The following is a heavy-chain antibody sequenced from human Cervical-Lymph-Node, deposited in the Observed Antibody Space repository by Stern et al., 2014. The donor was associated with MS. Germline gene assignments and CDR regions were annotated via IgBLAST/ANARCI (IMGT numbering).Heavy chain of an antibody. V-gene: IGHV3-21*01. J-gene: IGHJ4*02. D-gene: IGHD4-23*01. CDR1: GFTFSSYS. CDR2: ISSGGSYI. CDR3: ARGRGGNYRYYFDY. Sequence: VQLVESGGGLVKPGGSLRLSCAASGFTFSSYSMNWVRQAPGKGLAWVASISSGGSYIYYADSLKGRFTISRDNAKNSLYLQMNSLRAEDTAVYYCARGRGGNYRYYFDYWGQGTLVTVSS.